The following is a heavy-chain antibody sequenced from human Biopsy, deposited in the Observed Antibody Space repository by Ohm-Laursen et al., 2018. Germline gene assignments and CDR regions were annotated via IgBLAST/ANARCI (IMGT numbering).Heavy chain of an antibody. V-gene: IGHV4-34*01. J-gene: IGHJ6*02. CDR2: INHSGRT. CDR3: VRGVDYYDPYHYYALDV. Sequence: GILSLTCAVYGESFNGYYWSWIRQTPGKGLEWIGEINHSGRTNYNPSLKSRVTISVDTSKNQFSLKVRSVTAADTAVYYCVRGVDYYDPYHYYALDVWGQGTTVTVS. D-gene: IGHD3-22*01. CDR1: GESFNGYY.